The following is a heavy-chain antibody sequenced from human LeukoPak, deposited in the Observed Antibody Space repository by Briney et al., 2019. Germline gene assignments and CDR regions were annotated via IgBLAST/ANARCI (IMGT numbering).Heavy chain of an antibody. Sequence: SETLCLTCTVPGDSIISYYWTWIRQPAGKGLEWIGRLHSSGSTNYSPSLNSRVTLSLDTSKNQFSLSLSSVTAADTAVYYCARKSLRQNYFDSWGQGILVTVSS. CDR2: LHSSGST. CDR3: ARKSLRQNYFDS. CDR1: GDSIISYY. J-gene: IGHJ4*02. V-gene: IGHV4-4*07.